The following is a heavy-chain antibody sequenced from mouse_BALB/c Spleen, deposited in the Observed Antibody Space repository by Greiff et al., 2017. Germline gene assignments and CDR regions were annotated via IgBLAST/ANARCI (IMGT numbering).Heavy chain of an antibody. CDR2: INSNGGST. D-gene: IGHD2-4*01. CDR3: ARLGTTMSIPFAY. V-gene: IGHV5-6-2*01. CDR1: GFTFSSYY. Sequence: EVMLVESGGGLVKLGGSLKLSCAASGFTFSSYYMSWVRQTPEKRLELVAAINSNGGSTYYPDTVKGRFTISRDNAKNTLYLQMSSLKSEDTALYYCARLGTTMSIPFAYWGQGTLVTVSA. J-gene: IGHJ3*01.